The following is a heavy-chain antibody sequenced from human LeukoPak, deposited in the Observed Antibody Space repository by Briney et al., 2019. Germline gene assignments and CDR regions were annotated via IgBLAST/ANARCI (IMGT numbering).Heavy chain of an antibody. CDR3: VRSQGVNGYEPLDL. CDR1: GYTFTGSY. J-gene: IGHJ5*02. D-gene: IGHD5-12*01. CDR2: INPNTGGT. Sequence: GASVKVSCKASGYTFTGSYMHWVRQAPGQGLEWMGWINPNTGGTNYAQKFQGRVTMTRDTSIGTAYMGLSSLRSDDTAVYYCVRSQGVNGYEPLDLWGQETLVSVSS. V-gene: IGHV1-2*02.